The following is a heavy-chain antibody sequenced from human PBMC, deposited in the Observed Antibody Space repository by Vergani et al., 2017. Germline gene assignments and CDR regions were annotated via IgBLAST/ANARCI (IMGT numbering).Heavy chain of an antibody. D-gene: IGHD4-17*01. CDR2: IYYSGST. V-gene: IGHV4-59*11. CDR3: ATGHYGDYRYFDY. Sequence: QVQLQESGPGLVKPSETLSLTCTVSGGSISSHYWSWIRQPPGKGLEWIGYIYYSGSTNYNPSLKSRVTISVDTSKNQFSLKLSSVTAADTAVYYCATGHYGDYRYFDYWGQGTLVTVSA. CDR1: GGSISSHY. J-gene: IGHJ4*02.